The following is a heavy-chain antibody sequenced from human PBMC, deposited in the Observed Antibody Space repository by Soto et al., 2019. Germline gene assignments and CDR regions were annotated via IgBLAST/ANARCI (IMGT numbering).Heavy chain of an antibody. V-gene: IGHV1-69*01. D-gene: IGHD2-2*02. CDR1: GGTFSSYA. J-gene: IGHJ6*02. CDR2: IIPIFGTA. Sequence: QVQLVQSGAEVKKPGSSVKVSCKASGGTFSSYAISWVRQAPGQGLEWMGGIIPIFGTANYAQKFQGRVTSTADESTSTASMELSSLRSEDTAVYYCARPYCSSTSCYRYYYGMDVWGQGPTVTVSS. CDR3: ARPYCSSTSCYRYYYGMDV.